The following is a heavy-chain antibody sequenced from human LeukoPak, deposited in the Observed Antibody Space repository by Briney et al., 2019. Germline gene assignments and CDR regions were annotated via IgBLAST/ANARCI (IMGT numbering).Heavy chain of an antibody. Sequence: SETLSLTCAVYGGSFSGYYWSWIRQPPGKGLEWIGEINHSGSTNYNPSLKSRVTISVDTSKNQFSLKLSSVTAADTAVYYCAREKGYGDRSFDYWGQGTLVTVSS. V-gene: IGHV4-34*01. J-gene: IGHJ4*02. CDR2: INHSGST. CDR3: AREKGYGDRSFDY. D-gene: IGHD4-17*01. CDR1: GGSFSGYY.